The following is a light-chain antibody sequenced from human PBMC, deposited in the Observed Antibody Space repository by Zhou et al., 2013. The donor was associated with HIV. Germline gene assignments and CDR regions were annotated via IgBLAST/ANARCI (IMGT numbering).Light chain of an antibody. CDR3: LQYNSNPQT. Sequence: AIRMTQSPSSFSASTGDRVTITCRATHSISTYVAWFQQKPGKAPKLLVYAASTLQSGVPSRFSATGSGTDFTLTIGCLQSEDFATYYCLQYNSNPQTFGQGTKVEIK. CDR1: HSISTY. CDR2: AAS. J-gene: IGKJ1*01. V-gene: IGKV1-8*01.